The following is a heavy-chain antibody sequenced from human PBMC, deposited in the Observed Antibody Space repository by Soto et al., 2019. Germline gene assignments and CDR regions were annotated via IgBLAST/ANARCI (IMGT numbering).Heavy chain of an antibody. CDR1: GFTFTSSA. CDR2: IVVGSGNT. D-gene: IGHD1-1*01. J-gene: IGHJ5*02. Sequence: SVKVSCKASGFTFTSSAVQWVRQARGQRLEWIGWIVVGSGNTNYAQKFQERVTITRDMSTSAAYMELSSLRSEDTAVHYCAAEYNSNWFDPWGQGTLVTVSS. V-gene: IGHV1-58*01. CDR3: AAEYNSNWFDP.